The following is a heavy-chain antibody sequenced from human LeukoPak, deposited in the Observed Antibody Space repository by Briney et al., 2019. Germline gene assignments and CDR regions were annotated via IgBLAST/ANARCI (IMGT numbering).Heavy chain of an antibody. J-gene: IGHJ4*02. D-gene: IGHD3-3*01. CDR2: IYTSGST. CDR1: GNSISSYY. CDR3: ACYYYDFWSGYSDY. V-gene: IGHV4-4*07. Sequence: SETLSLTCTVSGNSISSYYWSWIRQPAGKGLEWIGRIYTSGSTNYNPSLKSRVTMSVDTSKNQFSLKLSSVTAADTAVYYCACYYYDFWSGYSDYWGQGTLVTVSS.